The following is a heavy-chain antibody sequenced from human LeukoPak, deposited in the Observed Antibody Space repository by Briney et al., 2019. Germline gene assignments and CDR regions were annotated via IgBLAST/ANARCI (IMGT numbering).Heavy chain of an antibody. Sequence: SETLSLTCTVSGGSISSYYWSWIRQPPGKGLEWIGYIYYSGSTNYNPSLKSRVTISVDTSKNQFSLKLNSLTAADTAVYYCARGGYDQIDYWGQGTLVTVSS. CDR3: ARGGYDQIDY. D-gene: IGHD5-12*01. V-gene: IGHV4-59*01. J-gene: IGHJ4*02. CDR2: IYYSGST. CDR1: GGSISSYY.